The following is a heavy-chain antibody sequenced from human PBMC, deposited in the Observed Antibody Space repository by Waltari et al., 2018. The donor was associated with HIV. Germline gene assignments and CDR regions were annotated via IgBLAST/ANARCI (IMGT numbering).Heavy chain of an antibody. V-gene: IGHV1-8*01. CDR1: GYTFTSYD. D-gene: IGHD3-16*01. Sequence: QVQLVQSGAEVQKPGASVTVSCTASGYTFTSYDINWVRQATGQGLEWMGWMNTNSGNTGYAQKFQGRVSMTRNTSISTAYMDLSSLRSEDTAVYYCARGVPLGENDYWGPGTLVTVSS. CDR2: MNTNSGNT. CDR3: ARGVPLGENDY. J-gene: IGHJ4*02.